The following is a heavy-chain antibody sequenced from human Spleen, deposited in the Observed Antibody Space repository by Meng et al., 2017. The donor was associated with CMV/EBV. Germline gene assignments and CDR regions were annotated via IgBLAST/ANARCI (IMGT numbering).Heavy chain of an antibody. CDR3: AKVVVPAAGYYYGMDV. J-gene: IGHJ6*02. CDR1: GFTFSSYE. V-gene: IGHV3-23*01. CDR2: ISGSGGST. Sequence: GESLKISCAASGFTFSSYEMKWVRQAPGKGLEWVSAISGSGGSTYYADSVKGRFTISRDNSKNTLYLQMNSLRAEDTAVYYCAKVVVPAAGYYYGMDVWGQGTTVTVSS. D-gene: IGHD2-2*01.